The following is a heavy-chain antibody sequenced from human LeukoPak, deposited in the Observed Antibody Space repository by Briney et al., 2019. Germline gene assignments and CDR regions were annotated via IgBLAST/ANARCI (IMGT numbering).Heavy chain of an antibody. CDR2: IRYDGSGK. V-gene: IGHV3-30*02. J-gene: IGHJ4*02. CDR1: GFTFDDYA. D-gene: IGHD6-13*01. Sequence: GGSLRLSCAASGFTFDDYAMHWVRQAPGKGLEWVAFIRYDGSGKYYADSVKGRFTISRDNSKNTLYLQMNSLRAEDTAVYYCAKDDSSSWYSFDYWGQGTLVTVSS. CDR3: AKDDSSSWYSFDY.